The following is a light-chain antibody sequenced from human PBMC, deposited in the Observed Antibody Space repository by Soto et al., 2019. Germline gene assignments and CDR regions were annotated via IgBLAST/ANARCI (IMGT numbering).Light chain of an antibody. CDR1: QGIRND. V-gene: IGKV1-6*01. Sequence: AIQMTQSPSSLSASVGDRVTITCRASQGIRNDLGWYQQKPGKAPKLLIYAASSLQSGVPSRFSGSGSGPDFTLTINSLEPEDFATYYCLQDYNYPLTFGGGTKVDIK. CDR2: AAS. J-gene: IGKJ4*01. CDR3: LQDYNYPLT.